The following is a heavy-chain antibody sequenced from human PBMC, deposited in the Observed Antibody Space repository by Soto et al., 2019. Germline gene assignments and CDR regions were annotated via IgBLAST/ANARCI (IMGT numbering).Heavy chain of an antibody. CDR2: ISSSGSTI. Sequence: PGGSLRLSCAASGFTFSDYYMSWIRQARGKGLEWVSYISSSGSTIYYADSVKGRFTISRDNAKNSLYLQMNSLRAEDTAVYYCARDRGLGTVTTVWDYWGQGTLVTVSS. CDR1: GFTFSDYY. J-gene: IGHJ4*02. V-gene: IGHV3-11*01. D-gene: IGHD4-17*01. CDR3: ARDRGLGTVTTVWDY.